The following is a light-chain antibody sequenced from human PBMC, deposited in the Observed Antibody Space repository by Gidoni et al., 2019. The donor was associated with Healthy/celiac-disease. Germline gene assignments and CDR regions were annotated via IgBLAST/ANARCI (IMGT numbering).Light chain of an antibody. Sequence: EIVLTESPATLSLSPGERATLSCRASQSVSSYLAWYQQKPGQAPRLLIYDASNRATGIPARFSGSGSGTGFTLTLISLVPEDFAVYYCQQRSNWPPNFGGXTKVEIK. CDR2: DAS. CDR3: QQRSNWPPN. CDR1: QSVSSY. J-gene: IGKJ4*01. V-gene: IGKV3-11*01.